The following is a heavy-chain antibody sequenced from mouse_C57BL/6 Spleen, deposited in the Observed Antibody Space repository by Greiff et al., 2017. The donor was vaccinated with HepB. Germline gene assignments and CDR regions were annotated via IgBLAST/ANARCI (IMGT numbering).Heavy chain of an antibody. CDR3: ARRYYSSSYWYFDV. Sequence: EVKLVESGGGLVKPGGSLKLSCAASGFTFSDYGMHWVRQAPEKGLEWVAYISSGSSTIYYADTVKGRFTISRDNAKNTLFLQMTRLRSEDTAMYYCARRYYSSSYWYFDVWGTGTTVTVSS. V-gene: IGHV5-17*01. J-gene: IGHJ1*03. CDR2: ISSGSSTI. D-gene: IGHD1-1*01. CDR1: GFTFSDYG.